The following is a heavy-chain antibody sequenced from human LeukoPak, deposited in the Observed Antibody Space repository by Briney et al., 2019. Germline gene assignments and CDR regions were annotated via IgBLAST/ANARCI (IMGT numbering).Heavy chain of an antibody. D-gene: IGHD6-13*01. Sequence: SETLSLTCTVSGGSISSSSYYWGWIRQPPGKGLEWIGSIYYSGSTYYNPSLKSRVTISVDTSKNQFSLKLSSVTAADTALYYCARGIAAAGTPFDYWGQGTLVTVSS. J-gene: IGHJ4*02. V-gene: IGHV4-39*07. CDR3: ARGIAAAGTPFDY. CDR1: GGSISSSSYY. CDR2: IYYSGST.